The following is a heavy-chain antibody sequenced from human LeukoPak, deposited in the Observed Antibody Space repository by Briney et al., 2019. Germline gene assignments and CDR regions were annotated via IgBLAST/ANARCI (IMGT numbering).Heavy chain of an antibody. J-gene: IGHJ4*02. CDR3: TRDTTTMVRGVSHLGY. D-gene: IGHD3-10*01. Sequence: SVRVSCKASGGTFSSYTISWVRQAPGQGLEWMGRIIPILGIANYAQKFQGRVTITADKSTSTAYMELSSLRSEDTAVYYCTRDTTTMVRGVSHLGYWGQGTLVTVSS. CDR2: IIPILGIA. V-gene: IGHV1-69*04. CDR1: GGTFSSYT.